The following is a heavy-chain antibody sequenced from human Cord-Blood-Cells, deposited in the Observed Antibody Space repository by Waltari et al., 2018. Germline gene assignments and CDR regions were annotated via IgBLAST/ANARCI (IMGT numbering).Heavy chain of an antibody. CDR3: AKADSSSSLYDY. CDR1: GFTFDDYA. Sequence: EVQLVESGGGLVQPGRSLRLSCAASGFTFDDYAMHWVRQAPGKGLEWVSGISWTSGSIGYADSVKSRFTISRDSAKNSLYLQMNSLRAEETALYYCAKADSSSSLYDYWGQGTLVTVSS. CDR2: ISWTSGSI. D-gene: IGHD6-6*01. V-gene: IGHV3-9*01. J-gene: IGHJ4*02.